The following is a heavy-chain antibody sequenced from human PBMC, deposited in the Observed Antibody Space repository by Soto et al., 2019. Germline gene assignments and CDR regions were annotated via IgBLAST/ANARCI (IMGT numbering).Heavy chain of an antibody. J-gene: IGHJ4*02. CDR3: ARGQVVAAQH. Sequence: SETLSLTCAVSGGSISSGGYSWYWIRQPPGKGLEWIGYIYHSGSTYYNPSLKSRVTISVDRSKNQFSLKLSSVTAADTAVYYCARGQVVAAQHWGQGTLVTVSS. D-gene: IGHD2-15*01. CDR2: IYHSGST. CDR1: GGSISSGGYS. V-gene: IGHV4-30-2*01.